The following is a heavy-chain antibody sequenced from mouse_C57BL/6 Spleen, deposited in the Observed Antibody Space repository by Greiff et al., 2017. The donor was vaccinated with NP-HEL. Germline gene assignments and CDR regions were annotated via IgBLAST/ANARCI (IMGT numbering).Heavy chain of an antibody. D-gene: IGHD1-1*01. CDR1: GFTFSSYA. CDR3: ARDGYYGSSYGYFDY. CDR2: IIPGVSYT. J-gene: IGHJ2*01. V-gene: IGHV5-4*01. Sequence: EVQVVESGGGLVKPGGSLKLSCAASGFTFSSYAMSWVRQTPETRLEWAATIIPGVSYTFYPDNVNGRFTIPRDKAKNNLYMQKSQLKSEDTAMYYCARDGYYGSSYGYFDYWGQGTTLTVPS.